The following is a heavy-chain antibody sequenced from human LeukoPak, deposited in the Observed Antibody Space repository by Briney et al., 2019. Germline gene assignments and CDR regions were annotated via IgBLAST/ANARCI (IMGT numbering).Heavy chain of an antibody. CDR3: ARDFFDFWGGSWV. J-gene: IGHJ4*02. CDR1: GFNVRTNY. CDR2: IFRDGST. Sequence: GGSLRLSCAVSGFNVRTNYMSWVRQAPGKGLEWVSVIFRDGSTYYGDSVRGRFSISRDNSKNMVFLQMNNLRAEDTAVYFCARDFFDFWGGSWVWGQGTLVAVSS. D-gene: IGHD3-3*01. V-gene: IGHV3-53*01.